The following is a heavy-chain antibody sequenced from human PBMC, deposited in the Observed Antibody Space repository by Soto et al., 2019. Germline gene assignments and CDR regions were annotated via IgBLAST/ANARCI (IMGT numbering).Heavy chain of an antibody. CDR3: AKAPPVFCSGGSCHPANFDY. D-gene: IGHD2-15*01. V-gene: IGHV3-23*01. CDR1: GFTFSSYA. J-gene: IGHJ4*02. Sequence: GGSLRLSCAASGFTFSSYAMSWVRQAPGKGLEWVSAISGSGGSTYYADSVKGRFTISRDNSKNTLYLQMNSLRAEDTAVYYCAKAPPVFCSGGSCHPANFDYWGQGTLVTVSS. CDR2: ISGSGGST.